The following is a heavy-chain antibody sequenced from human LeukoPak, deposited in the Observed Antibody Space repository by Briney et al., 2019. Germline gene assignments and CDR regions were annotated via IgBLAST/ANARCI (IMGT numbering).Heavy chain of an antibody. D-gene: IGHD6-19*01. V-gene: IGHV3-30*18. CDR3: AKLIAVAGADFDY. CDR1: GFTFSSYG. CDR2: ISYDGSNK. J-gene: IGHJ4*02. Sequence: GRSLRLSCAASGFTFSSYGMHWVRQAPGKGLEWVAVISYDGSNKYYADSVKGRFTISRDNSKNTLYLQMNSLRAEDTAVYYCAKLIAVAGADFDYWGQGTLVTVSS.